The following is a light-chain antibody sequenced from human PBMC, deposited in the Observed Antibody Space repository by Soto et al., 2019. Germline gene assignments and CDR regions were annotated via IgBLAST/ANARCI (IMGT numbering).Light chain of an antibody. CDR1: SGHSSYA. J-gene: IGLJ3*02. CDR3: QTWGTGPWV. V-gene: IGLV4-69*01. Sequence: QPVLTQSPSASASLGASVKLTCTLSSGHSSYAIAWHQQQPEKGPRYLMKVNSDGSHSKGDGIPDRFLGSSSGAERYLTISSLQSEDEADYYCQTWGTGPWVFGGGTQLTVL. CDR2: VNSDGSH.